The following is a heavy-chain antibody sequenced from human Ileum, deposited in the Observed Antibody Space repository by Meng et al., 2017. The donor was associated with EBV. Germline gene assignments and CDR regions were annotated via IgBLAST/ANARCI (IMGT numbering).Heavy chain of an antibody. D-gene: IGHD4/OR15-4a*01. Sequence: QVQLQQWGAGLLKPSXXLSLTCAVYGGSFSGYYWSWIRQPPGKGLEWIGEINHSGSTNYNSSLKSRVTISVDTSKNQFSLKLSSVTAADTAVYYCARGLLAGTMLNWSDYWGQGTLVTVSS. V-gene: IGHV4-34*01. CDR3: ARGLLAGTMLNWSDY. J-gene: IGHJ4*02. CDR1: GGSFSGYY. CDR2: INHSGST.